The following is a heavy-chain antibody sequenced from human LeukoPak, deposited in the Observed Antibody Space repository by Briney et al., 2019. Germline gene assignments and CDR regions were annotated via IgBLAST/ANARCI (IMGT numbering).Heavy chain of an antibody. CDR1: GFTFSSFW. J-gene: IGHJ4*02. Sequence: GGSLRLSCAASGFTFSSFWMLWVRHPPGKGLVWVSRISSDGSSTNYADSVKGRFTISRDNAKNTLYLQMNSLRAEDTAVYYCARGGVQGSGWSYWGQGTVVTVSS. CDR3: ARGGVQGSGWSY. D-gene: IGHD6-19*01. V-gene: IGHV3-74*01. CDR2: ISSDGSST.